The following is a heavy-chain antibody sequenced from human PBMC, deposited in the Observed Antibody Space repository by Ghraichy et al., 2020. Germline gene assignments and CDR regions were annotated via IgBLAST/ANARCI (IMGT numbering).Heavy chain of an antibody. V-gene: IGHV5-51*01. CDR2: IYPGDSDT. Sequence: GESLNISCKGSGYSFTSYWIGWVRQMPGKGLEWMGIIYPGDSDTRYSPSFQGQVTISADKSISTAYLQWSSLKASDTAMYYCARQCDGGLWQLVAWYFDYWGQGTLVTVSS. J-gene: IGHJ4*02. CDR3: ARQCDGGLWQLVAWYFDY. CDR1: GYSFTSYW. D-gene: IGHD6-6*01.